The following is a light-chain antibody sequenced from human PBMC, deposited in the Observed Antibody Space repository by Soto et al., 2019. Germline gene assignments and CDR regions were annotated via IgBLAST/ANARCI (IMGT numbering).Light chain of an antibody. CDR3: QQFYNWPPWT. Sequence: EIVMTQSPATLSVSPGETATLSCRASQSVSTNLAWYQQRPGQPPRLLIYGASTRATGIPARFSGTGSGTEFALTISSLQSEDFAVYYCQQFYNWPPWTFGQGTKVEFK. CDR1: QSVSTN. V-gene: IGKV3-15*01. CDR2: GAS. J-gene: IGKJ1*01.